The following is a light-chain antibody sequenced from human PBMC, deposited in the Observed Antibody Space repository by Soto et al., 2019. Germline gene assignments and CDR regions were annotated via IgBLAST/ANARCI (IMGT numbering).Light chain of an antibody. CDR3: QQRSNWPPEAT. Sequence: EIVLTQSPATLSLSPGERATLSCRASQSVSSYLAWYQQKPGQAPRLLIYDASNRATGIPARFSGSGSGTDFTLTISSLEPEDFAVYYCQQRSNWPPEATFGGGTKVEIK. CDR1: QSVSSY. CDR2: DAS. V-gene: IGKV3-11*01. J-gene: IGKJ4*01.